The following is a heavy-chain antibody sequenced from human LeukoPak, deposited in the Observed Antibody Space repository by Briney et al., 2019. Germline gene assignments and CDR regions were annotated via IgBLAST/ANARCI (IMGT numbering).Heavy chain of an antibody. CDR3: ARDRGVLLWFGELYKHYYYYMDV. Sequence: ASVKVSCKASGYTFTNYYIHWVRQAPGQGLECMGIINPSGGSTSYAQKFQGRVTMTRDTSISTAYMELSRLRSDDMAVYYCARDRGVLLWFGELYKHYYYYMDVWGKGTTVTISS. V-gene: IGHV1-46*01. J-gene: IGHJ6*03. D-gene: IGHD3-10*01. CDR1: GYTFTNYY. CDR2: INPSGGST.